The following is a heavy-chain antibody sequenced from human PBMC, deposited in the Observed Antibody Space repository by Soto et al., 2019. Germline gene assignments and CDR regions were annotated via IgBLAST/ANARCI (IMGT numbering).Heavy chain of an antibody. V-gene: IGHV5-10-1*01. CDR3: ARHYTNNLYSEY. CDR2: IDPSDSDT. Sequence: GESLKISCKGSGYSFTSYLITWVRQMPGKGLEWMGMIDPSDSDTKYSPSFQGHVTISADKSMSSAYLQWSSLKASDTGMYYCARHYTNNLYSEYWGQGTQVTVSS. D-gene: IGHD1-1*01. CDR1: GYSFTSYL. J-gene: IGHJ4*02.